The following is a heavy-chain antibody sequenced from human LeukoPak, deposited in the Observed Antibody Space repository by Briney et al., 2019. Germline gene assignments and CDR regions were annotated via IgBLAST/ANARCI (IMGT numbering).Heavy chain of an antibody. CDR2: IRYDGSNK. J-gene: IGHJ4*02. Sequence: GGSLRLSCAASGFTFSSYGMHWVRQAPGKGLEWVAFIRYDGSNKYYADSVKGRFTISRDNSKNTLYLQMNSLRAEDTAVYYCEIAAGVVIGVWGQGTLVTVSS. CDR1: GFTFSSYG. CDR3: EIAAGVVIGV. D-gene: IGHD2-21*01. V-gene: IGHV3-30*02.